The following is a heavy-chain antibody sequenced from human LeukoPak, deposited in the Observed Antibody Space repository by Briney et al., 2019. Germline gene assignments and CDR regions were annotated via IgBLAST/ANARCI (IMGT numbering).Heavy chain of an antibody. D-gene: IGHD2-15*01. CDR1: GGSISSYY. Sequence: RSSETLSLTCTVSGGSISSYYWSWIRQPPGKGLEWIGYIYYSGSASYNPSLKSRGTISADTSKNQFSLKLSSVTAADTAVYYCARYNCTGGSCYYQPFDYWGQGPWSPSPQ. CDR2: IYYSGSA. V-gene: IGHV4-59*01. CDR3: ARYNCTGGSCYYQPFDY. J-gene: IGHJ4*02.